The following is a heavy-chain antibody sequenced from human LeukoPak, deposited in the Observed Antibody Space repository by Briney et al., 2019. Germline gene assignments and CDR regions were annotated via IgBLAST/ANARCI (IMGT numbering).Heavy chain of an antibody. J-gene: IGHJ4*02. V-gene: IGHV3-53*01. Sequence: PGGSLRLSCAASGFTVSSNYMSWVRQAPGKGLEWVSVIYSGGSTYYADSVKGRFTISRDNSKNTLYLQMNSLRAEDTAVYYCARGRGDSSGWYRDWGQGTLVTVSS. D-gene: IGHD6-19*01. CDR1: GFTVSSNY. CDR3: ARGRGDSSGWYRD. CDR2: IYSGGST.